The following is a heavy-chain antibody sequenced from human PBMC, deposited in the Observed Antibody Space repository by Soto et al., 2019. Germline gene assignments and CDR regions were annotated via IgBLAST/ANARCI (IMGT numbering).Heavy chain of an antibody. CDR2: ISGSSDFL. CDR1: GFTFSNSI. V-gene: IGHV3-21*01. Sequence: PGGSLRLSCAASGFTFSNSIINWVRQAPGQGLEWVSSISGSSDFLYYADSVKGRFTISRDTATNSLYLRMNSLRAEDTAVYYCATSTWYAFDIWGQGTMVTVSS. D-gene: IGHD6-13*01. CDR3: ATSTWYAFDI. J-gene: IGHJ3*02.